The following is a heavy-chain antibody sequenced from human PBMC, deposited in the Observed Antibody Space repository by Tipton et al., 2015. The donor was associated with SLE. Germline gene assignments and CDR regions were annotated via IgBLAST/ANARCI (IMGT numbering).Heavy chain of an antibody. Sequence: SLRLSCAASGFTFSSYAMSWVRPAPGKGLEWVSAISGSGGSTYYADSVKGRFTISRDNSKNTLYLQMNSLRAEDTAVYYCAKDRLLDCGGDCKEAFDIWGQGTMVTVSS. CDR1: GFTFSSYA. CDR3: AKDRLLDCGGDCKEAFDI. V-gene: IGHV3-23*01. D-gene: IGHD2-21*01. CDR2: ISGSGGST. J-gene: IGHJ3*02.